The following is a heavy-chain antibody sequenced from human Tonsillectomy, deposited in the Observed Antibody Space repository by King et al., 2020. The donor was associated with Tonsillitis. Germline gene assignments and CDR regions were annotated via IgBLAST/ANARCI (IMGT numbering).Heavy chain of an antibody. V-gene: IGHV4-59*08. Sequence: VQLQESGPGLGEPSENLSLTCSFYGCSICGYHWGLIRQPPGKGLEWVGYSFENGRTTYNPCLNSRVTLSVETSKKQLSLKLSYVTAADSAVYYCARRATNFDYWGQGALVIVSS. CDR2: SFENGRT. CDR3: ARRATNFDY. J-gene: IGHJ4*02. D-gene: IGHD1-26*01. CDR1: GCSICGYH.